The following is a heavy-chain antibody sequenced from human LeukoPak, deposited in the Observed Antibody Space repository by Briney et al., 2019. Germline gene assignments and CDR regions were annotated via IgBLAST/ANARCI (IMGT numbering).Heavy chain of an antibody. D-gene: IGHD5-18*01. J-gene: IGHJ4*02. V-gene: IGHV1-24*01. CDR2: FDPEDGET. Sequence: ASVKVSCKVSGYTLTELSMHWVRQAPGKGLEWMGGFDPEDGETIYAQKFQGRVTMTEDTSTDTAYMELSSLRSEDTAVCYCATGGYSYGDAPFDYWGQGTLVTVSS. CDR1: GYTLTELS. CDR3: ATGGYSYGDAPFDY.